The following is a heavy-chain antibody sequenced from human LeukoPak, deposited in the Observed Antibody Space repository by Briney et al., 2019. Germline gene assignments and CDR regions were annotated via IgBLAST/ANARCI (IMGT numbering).Heavy chain of an antibody. CDR3: AKLGMDAFDI. D-gene: IGHD5-24*01. V-gene: IGHV4-59*01. CDR2: IYYSGST. CDR1: GGSISSYY. Sequence: SETLSLTCTVSGGSISSYYWSWIRQPPGKGLEWIGYIYYSGSTNYNPSLKSRVTISVDTSKNQFSLKLSSVTAADTAVYYCAKLGMDAFDIWGQGTLVTVSS. J-gene: IGHJ4*02.